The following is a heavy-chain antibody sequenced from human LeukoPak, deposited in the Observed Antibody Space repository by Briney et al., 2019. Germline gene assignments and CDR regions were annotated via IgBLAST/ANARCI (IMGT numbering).Heavy chain of an antibody. CDR3: ARLPIRPWQWELRGNFDY. D-gene: IGHD1-26*01. CDR2: IYYSGST. J-gene: IGHJ4*02. V-gene: IGHV4-39*01. CDR1: GGSISSSSYY. Sequence: SETLSLTCTVSGGSISSSSYYWGWIRQPPGKGLEWIGSIYYSGSTYYNPSLKSRVTISVDTSKNQFSLKLSSVTAADTAVYYCARLPIRPWQWELRGNFDYWGQGTLVTVSS.